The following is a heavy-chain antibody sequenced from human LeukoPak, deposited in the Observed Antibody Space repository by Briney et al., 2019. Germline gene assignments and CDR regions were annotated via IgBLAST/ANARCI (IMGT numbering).Heavy chain of an antibody. D-gene: IGHD2-15*01. CDR3: ARRGYCSGGSCFDDAFDM. CDR2: ISAYNGNT. CDR1: GYTFTSYG. J-gene: IGHJ3*02. Sequence: GASVKVSCKASGYTFTSYGISWVRQAPGQGLEWMGWISAYNGNTNYAQKLQGRVTMTTDTSTSTAYMELRSLRSDDTAVYYCARRGYCSGGSCFDDAFDMWGQGTMVTVSS. V-gene: IGHV1-18*01.